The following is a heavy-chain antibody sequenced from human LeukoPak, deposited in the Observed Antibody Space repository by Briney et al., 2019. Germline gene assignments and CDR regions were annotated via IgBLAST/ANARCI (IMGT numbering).Heavy chain of an antibody. J-gene: IGHJ4*02. CDR3: ATYRQVLLPFES. V-gene: IGHV3-48*03. Sequence: PGGSLRLSCAASGFTFSSYEMNWVRQAPGKGLEWVSYISSSGSTIYYADSVRGRFTISRDNSESTLSLQMNSLRAEDTAIYYCATYRQVLLPFESWGQGTLVTVSS. CDR2: ISSSGSTI. CDR1: GFTFSSYE. D-gene: IGHD2-8*02.